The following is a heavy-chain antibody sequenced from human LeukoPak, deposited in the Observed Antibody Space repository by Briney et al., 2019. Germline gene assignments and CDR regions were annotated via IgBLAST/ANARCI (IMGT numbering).Heavy chain of an antibody. V-gene: IGHV1-8*01. CDR1: GYTSTSYD. Sequence: ASVTVSCKASGYTSTSYDINWVRQATGQGLEWMGWMNPNSGNTGYAQKLQGRVTMTTDTSTSTAYMELRSLRSDDTAVYYCARLGFWGSYRYPDYWGQGTLVTVSS. CDR3: ARLGFWGSYRYPDY. D-gene: IGHD3-16*02. J-gene: IGHJ4*02. CDR2: MNPNSGNT.